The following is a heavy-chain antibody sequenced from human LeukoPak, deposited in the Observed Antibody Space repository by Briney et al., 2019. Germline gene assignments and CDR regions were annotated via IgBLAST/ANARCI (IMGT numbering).Heavy chain of an antibody. J-gene: IGHJ4*02. CDR3: AKASVSSSWYDHFDY. CDR2: ISWNSGSI. Sequence: GGSLRLSCAASGFTFYDYAMHWVRQAPGKGLEWVSGISWNSGSIAYADSVKGRFTISRDNAKNSLYLQMNSLRAEDTALYYCAKASVSSSWYDHFDYWGQGTLVTVSS. CDR1: GFTFYDYA. V-gene: IGHV3-9*01. D-gene: IGHD6-13*01.